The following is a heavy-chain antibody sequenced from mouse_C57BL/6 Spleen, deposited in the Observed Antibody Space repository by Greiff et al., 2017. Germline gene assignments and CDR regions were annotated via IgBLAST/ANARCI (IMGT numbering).Heavy chain of an antibody. J-gene: IGHJ2*01. Sequence: EVQLQQSGPELVKPGASVKISCKASGYTFTDYYMNWVKQSHGKSLEWIGDINPNNGGTSYNQKFKGKATLTVDKSSSTAYMELRSLTSEESAVFYCARTVAYWGQGTTLTVSS. CDR2: INPNNGGT. CDR3: ARTVAY. D-gene: IGHD1-1*01. CDR1: GYTFTDYY. V-gene: IGHV1-26*01.